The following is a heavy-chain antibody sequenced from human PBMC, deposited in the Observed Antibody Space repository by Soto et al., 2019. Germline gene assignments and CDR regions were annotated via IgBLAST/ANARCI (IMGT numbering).Heavy chain of an antibody. CDR1: GFTFDDYA. J-gene: IGHJ4*02. CDR3: AKDVSASGSFFYY. CDR2: ISWNSGSV. V-gene: IGHV3-9*01. D-gene: IGHD3-10*01. Sequence: EVQLVESGGGLVQPGRSLSLSCAASGFTFDDYAMHWVRQAPGKGLEWVSGISWNSGSVVYADSVKGRFTISRDNAKNSQYLQMNCLRTRDTALYYCAKDVSASGSFFYYWGQGTLVTVSS.